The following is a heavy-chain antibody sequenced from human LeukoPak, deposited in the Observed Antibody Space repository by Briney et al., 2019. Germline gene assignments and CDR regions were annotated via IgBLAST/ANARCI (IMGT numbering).Heavy chain of an antibody. D-gene: IGHD4-11*01. CDR3: ARDGLGSSYYY. CDR2: INSDGSST. V-gene: IGHV3-74*01. J-gene: IGHJ4*02. Sequence: GGSLRLSCAASGFSISGYWMHWVRQAPGKGLVWVSRINSDGSSTTYADSVKDRFTISRDNAKNTLYLQMSSLRADDTAVYYCARDGLGSSYYYWGQGTLVTVSS. CDR1: GFSISGYW.